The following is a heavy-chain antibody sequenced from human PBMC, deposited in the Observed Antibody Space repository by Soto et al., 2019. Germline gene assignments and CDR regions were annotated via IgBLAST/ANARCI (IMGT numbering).Heavy chain of an antibody. CDR1: GGSISSYY. J-gene: IGHJ4*02. CDR3: ARGFNGWLFSY. CDR2: IYYSGST. Sequence: QVQLQESGPGLVKPSETLSLTCTVSGGSISSYYWSWIRQPPGKGLEWIGYIYYSGSTNYNPSLKSRVTISVDTSKNQFSLKLSSVTAADTAVYYCARGFNGWLFSYWGQGTLVTVSS. D-gene: IGHD3-9*01. V-gene: IGHV4-59*01.